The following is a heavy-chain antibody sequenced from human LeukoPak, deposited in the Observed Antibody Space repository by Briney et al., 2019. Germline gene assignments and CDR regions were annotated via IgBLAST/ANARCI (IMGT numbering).Heavy chain of an antibody. CDR2: LSDDGSNK. Sequence: GGSLRLSCAASRFTFSYFAMHWVRQAPGKGLEWVAVLSDDGSNKFYADSVKGRFTISRDNSKNTLYLQMNSLRAENTAFYYCAKDPHSSSWYYFDSWGQGTLVTVSS. J-gene: IGHJ4*02. D-gene: IGHD6-13*01. CDR3: AKDPHSSSWYYFDS. CDR1: RFTFSYFA. V-gene: IGHV3-30*18.